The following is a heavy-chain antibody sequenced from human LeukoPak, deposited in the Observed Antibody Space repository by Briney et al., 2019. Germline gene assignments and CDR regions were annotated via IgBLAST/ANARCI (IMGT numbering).Heavy chain of an antibody. CDR3: ARAYFYCSGGSCPWYYYYYMDV. CDR1: GYTFTGYY. D-gene: IGHD2-15*01. J-gene: IGHJ6*03. Sequence: ASVKVSCKASGYTFTGYYMHWVRQAPGQGLEWMGWINPNSGGTNYAQKFQRRVTMTRDTSISTAYMELSRLRSDDTAVYYCARAYFYCSGGSCPWYYYYYMDVWGKGTTVTVSS. V-gene: IGHV1-2*02. CDR2: INPNSGGT.